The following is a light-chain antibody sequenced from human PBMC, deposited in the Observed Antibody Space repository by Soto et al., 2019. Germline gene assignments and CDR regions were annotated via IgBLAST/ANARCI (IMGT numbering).Light chain of an antibody. CDR1: SGSIASNY. Sequence: NFMLTQAHSVSESPGKTVTISCTRSSGSIASNYVQWYQQRPGSAPTTVIYDDNQRPSGVPDRFSGSIDSSSNSASLTISGLKTEDEADYYCQSYDSSNVIFGGGTKLTVL. CDR2: DDN. CDR3: QSYDSSNVI. V-gene: IGLV6-57*04. J-gene: IGLJ2*01.